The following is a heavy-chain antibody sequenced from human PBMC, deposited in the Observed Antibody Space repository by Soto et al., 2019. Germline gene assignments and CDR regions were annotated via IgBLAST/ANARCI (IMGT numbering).Heavy chain of an antibody. D-gene: IGHD3-16*01. Sequence: PRGSLRLSCAASGFTFISYAIHFFRHAPLKWREWVAVISYDGSNKYYADSVKGRFTISRDNSKNTLYLQMNSLRAEDTAVYYCARVGSYGYVWNYYYYYGMDVWGQGTTVTVSS. J-gene: IGHJ6*02. V-gene: IGHV3-30-3*01. CDR3: ARVGSYGYVWNYYYYYGMDV. CDR1: GFTFISYA. CDR2: ISYDGSNK.